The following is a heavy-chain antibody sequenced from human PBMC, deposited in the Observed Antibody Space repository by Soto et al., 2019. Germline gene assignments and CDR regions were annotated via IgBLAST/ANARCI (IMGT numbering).Heavy chain of an antibody. CDR1: GFTFSNYA. Sequence: EVQLLESGGGLVQPGGSLRLSSAASGFTFSNYAMSWVRQAPGRGLEWVSIISGTGGSTYYADSVKGRFTISRDNSKNTLYLQMNSLRAEDTALYYCAKEQSWKATDYWGQGTLVTIFS. CDR3: AKEQSWKATDY. CDR2: ISGTGGST. V-gene: IGHV3-23*01. J-gene: IGHJ4*02. D-gene: IGHD1-1*01.